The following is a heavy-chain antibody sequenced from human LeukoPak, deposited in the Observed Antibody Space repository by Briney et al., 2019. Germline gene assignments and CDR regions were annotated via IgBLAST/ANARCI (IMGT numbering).Heavy chain of an antibody. V-gene: IGHV3-7*05. CDR1: GFTFSSYE. CDR2: IKHDGNNK. Sequence: GGSLRLSCAASGFTFSSYEMNWVRQAPGKGLEWVASIKHDGNNKYYVDSVKGRLTISRDNAKNSLYLQMDSLRAEDTALYYCARGGAPTFDYWGQGTLVTVSS. J-gene: IGHJ4*02. CDR3: ARGGAPTFDY. D-gene: IGHD3-10*01.